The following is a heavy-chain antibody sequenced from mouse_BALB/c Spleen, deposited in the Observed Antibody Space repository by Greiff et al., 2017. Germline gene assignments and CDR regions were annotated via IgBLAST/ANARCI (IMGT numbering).Heavy chain of an antibody. CDR1: GFTFTDYY. CDR3: AREPLTTVSRGDYFDY. CDR2: IRNKANGYTT. J-gene: IGHJ2*01. V-gene: IGHV7-3*02. D-gene: IGHD1-1*01. Sequence: EVMLVESGGGLVQPGGSLRLSCATSGFTFTDYYMSWVRQPPGKALEWLGFIRNKANGYTTEYSASVKGRFTISRDNSQSILYLQMNTLRAEDSATYYCAREPLTTVSRGDYFDYWGQGTTLTVSS.